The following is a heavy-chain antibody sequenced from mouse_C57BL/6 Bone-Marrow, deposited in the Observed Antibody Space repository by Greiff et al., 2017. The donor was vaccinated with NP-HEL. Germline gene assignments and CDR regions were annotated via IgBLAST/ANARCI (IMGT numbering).Heavy chain of an antibody. CDR1: GYEFSSSW. CDR3: AIIYYGAMDY. V-gene: IGHV1-82*01. D-gene: IGHD2-1*01. J-gene: IGHJ4*01. Sequence: QVQLQQSGPELVKPGASVKISCKASGYEFSSSWMNWVKQRPGKGLEWIGRIYPGDGDNNYNGKFKGKATLTADNSAITAYLQLSSLTSEYSAVYFFAIIYYGAMDYWGQGTSATVSS. CDR2: IYPGDGDN.